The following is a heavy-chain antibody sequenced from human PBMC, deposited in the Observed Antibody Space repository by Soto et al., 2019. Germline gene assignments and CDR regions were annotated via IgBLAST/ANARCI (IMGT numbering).Heavy chain of an antibody. CDR3: AKDQGNDHSSGYSPFDY. J-gene: IGHJ4*02. Sequence: QVQLVESGGGVVQPGRSLRLYCAASGFTFSSYGMHWVRQAPGKGLEWVAVISYDGSNKYSADSVKGRFTISRDNSKNTLYLQMNSLRAEDTAVYYCAKDQGNDHSSGYSPFDYWGQGTLVTVSS. CDR1: GFTFSSYG. V-gene: IGHV3-30*18. CDR2: ISYDGSNK. D-gene: IGHD3-22*01.